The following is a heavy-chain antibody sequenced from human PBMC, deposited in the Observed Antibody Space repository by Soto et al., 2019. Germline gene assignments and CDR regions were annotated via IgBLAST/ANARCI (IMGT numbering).Heavy chain of an antibody. V-gene: IGHV4-39*02. CDR3: ARARIVVAGTIVDY. CDR1: GGSISSGGYY. D-gene: IGHD6-19*01. Sequence: PSETLSLTCTVSGGSISSGGYYWSWIRQHPGKGLEWIGSIYHSGDTYYNPSLKSRVTISVDTSKNHFSLKLTSVTAADTAVYYCARARIVVAGTIVDYWGQGTLVTVSS. CDR2: IYHSGDT. J-gene: IGHJ4*02.